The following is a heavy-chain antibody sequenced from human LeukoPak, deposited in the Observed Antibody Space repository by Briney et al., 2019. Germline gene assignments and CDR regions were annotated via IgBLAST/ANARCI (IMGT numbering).Heavy chain of an antibody. J-gene: IGHJ4*02. Sequence: ASVKVSCKASGYPFTYYYIHWVRQAPGQGLEWMGWINPNTGGANYAQKFQGRVTMTRHTSISTAYMELSRLRSDDTAVYYCATDSSGYYLPLFDHWGQGTPVTVSS. CDR3: ATDSSGYYLPLFDH. CDR2: INPNTGGA. V-gene: IGHV1-2*02. D-gene: IGHD3-22*01. CDR1: GYPFTYYY.